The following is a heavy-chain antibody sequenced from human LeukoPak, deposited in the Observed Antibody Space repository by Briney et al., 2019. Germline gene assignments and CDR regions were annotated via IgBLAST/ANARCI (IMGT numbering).Heavy chain of an antibody. V-gene: IGHV1-46*01. J-gene: IGHJ3*02. Sequence: ASVKVSCKASGYTLTSYYMRWVRQAPGQGLEWMGIINPSGGSTIYAQKFQGRVTMTRDTSTSTVYMELSSLRSEDTAVYYCARAGVRDGYNYAFDIWGQGTMVTVSS. CDR1: GYTLTSYY. CDR2: INPSGGST. D-gene: IGHD5-12*01. CDR3: ARAGVRDGYNYAFDI.